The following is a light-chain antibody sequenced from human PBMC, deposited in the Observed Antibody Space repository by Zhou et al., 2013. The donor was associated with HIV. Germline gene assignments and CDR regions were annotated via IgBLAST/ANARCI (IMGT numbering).Light chain of an antibody. CDR3: QQSYSTRWLT. V-gene: IGKV1-39*01. CDR1: QSISTY. J-gene: IGKJ4*01. Sequence: DIQMTQPPSSLSASVGDRVTITCRASQSISTYLNWYQQKPKEAPKLLIYAASSLQSGVPSRFSGSGSGTDFTLTISSLQPEDFATYYCQQSYSTRWLTFGGGTKVEIK. CDR2: AAS.